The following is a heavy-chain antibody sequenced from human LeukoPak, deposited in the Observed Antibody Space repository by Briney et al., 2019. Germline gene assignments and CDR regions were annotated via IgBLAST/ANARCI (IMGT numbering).Heavy chain of an antibody. CDR1: GYTFTSYD. J-gene: IGHJ4*02. Sequence: GASVKVSCKASGYTFTSYDINWVRQATGQGLEWMGWMNPNSGNTGYAQKFQGRVTMTRNTSISTAYMELSSLRSEDTAVYYCATHRPPYYYDSSGYYYPFDYWGQGTLVTVSS. CDR3: ATHRPPYYYDSSGYYYPFDY. CDR2: MNPNSGNT. D-gene: IGHD3-22*01. V-gene: IGHV1-8*01.